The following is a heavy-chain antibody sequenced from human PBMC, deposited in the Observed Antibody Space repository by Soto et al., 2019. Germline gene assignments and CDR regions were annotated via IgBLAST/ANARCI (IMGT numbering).Heavy chain of an antibody. D-gene: IGHD1-26*01. J-gene: IGHJ6*02. CDR2: IYHSGST. CDR1: GGSISSSNW. Sequence: QVQLQESGPGLVKPSGTLSLTCAVSGGSISSSNWWSWVRQAPGKGLEWIGEIYHSGSTNYNPSLKRRVTISVDKSKHQFSLKLSSVTAADTAVYYCARVSGSYYYGMDVWGQGTTVTVSS. V-gene: IGHV4-4*02. CDR3: ARVSGSYYYGMDV.